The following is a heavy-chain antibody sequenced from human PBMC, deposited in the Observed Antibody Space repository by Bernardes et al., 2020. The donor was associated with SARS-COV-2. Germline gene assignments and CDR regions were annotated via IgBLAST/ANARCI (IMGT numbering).Heavy chain of an antibody. CDR3: ARDVVGKEDF. CDR2: INEDGNIT. J-gene: IGHJ4*02. V-gene: IGHV3-74*01. D-gene: IGHD2-15*01. CDR1: GLTFSCFW. Sequence: GGFLSPSGAASGLTFSCFWLHWVRQGRGKGLVWGARINEDGNITDYADSVKGRFTISRDNAKNTLFLHMNSLRAEDTAVYYCARDVVGKEDFWGQGTLVTVSS.